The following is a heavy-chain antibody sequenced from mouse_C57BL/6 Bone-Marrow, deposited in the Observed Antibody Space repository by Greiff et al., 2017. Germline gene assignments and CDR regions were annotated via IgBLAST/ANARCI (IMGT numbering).Heavy chain of an antibody. CDR2: INPSSGYT. V-gene: IGHV1-4*01. J-gene: IGHJ2*01. CDR3: ARGGEYLDY. Sequence: QVQLQQSGAELARPGASVKMSCKASGYTFTSYTMHWVQQRPGQGLEWIGYINPSSGYTKYNQKFKDKATLTADKSSSTAYMQLSSLTSEDSAVYYCARGGEYLDYWGQGTTLTVSS. CDR1: GYTFTSYT.